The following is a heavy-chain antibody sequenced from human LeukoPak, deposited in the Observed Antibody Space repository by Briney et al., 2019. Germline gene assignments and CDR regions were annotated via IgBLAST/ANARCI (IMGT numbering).Heavy chain of an antibody. Sequence: GRSLRLSCAASGFTFDDSAMHWVRQAPGKGLEWVSGISWNSGSIGYVDSVKGRFTISRDNAKNSLYLQMNSLRAEDTALYYCAKGGVVAGTGLSHWGQGTLVTVSS. CDR1: GFTFDDSA. CDR2: ISWNSGSI. CDR3: AKGGVVAGTGLSH. J-gene: IGHJ4*02. V-gene: IGHV3-9*01. D-gene: IGHD6-19*01.